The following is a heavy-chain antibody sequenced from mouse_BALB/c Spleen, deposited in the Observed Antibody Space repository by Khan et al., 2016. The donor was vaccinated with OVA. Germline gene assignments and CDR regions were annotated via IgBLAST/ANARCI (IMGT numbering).Heavy chain of an antibody. Sequence: EVQLQESGPSLVKPSQTLSLTCSVTGDSITSGYWNWIRKFPGNKLEYMGYISSSDSTFYNPSLKSRISITRDTSKNQYYLQLNSVTTEDTATYYCARWNYRYDGYFDYWGQGTTLTGAS. J-gene: IGHJ2*01. V-gene: IGHV3-8*02. CDR2: ISSSDST. D-gene: IGHD2-14*01. CDR1: GDSITSGY. CDR3: ARWNYRYDGYFDY.